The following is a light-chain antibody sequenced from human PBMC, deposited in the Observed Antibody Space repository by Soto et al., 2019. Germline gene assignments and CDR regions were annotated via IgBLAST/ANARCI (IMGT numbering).Light chain of an antibody. CDR3: QQRSNWPYT. J-gene: IGKJ2*01. CDR2: DAS. CDR1: QIVPGD. Sequence: VLTQSPGTLSLSPGERVTLSCRASQIVPGDLAWYQQKPGQAPRLLIYDASNRATGIPARFSGSGSGTDFTLTISSLEPEDFAVYHCQQRSNWPYTFGQGTKVDI. V-gene: IGKV3-11*01.